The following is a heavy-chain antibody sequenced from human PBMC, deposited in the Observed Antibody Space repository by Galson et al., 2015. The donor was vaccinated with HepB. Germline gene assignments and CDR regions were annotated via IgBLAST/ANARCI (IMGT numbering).Heavy chain of an antibody. CDR3: ASIRDGYNRGDY. CDR2: ISSSGSYI. V-gene: IGHV3-21*01. CDR1: GLDFFTIS. D-gene: IGHD5-24*01. Sequence: SLRLSCAVSGLDFFTISTDWVRQAPGMGLEWVAFISSSGSYIQYADSVKGRFTISRDNGKNSLYLQMDSLRGEDTAVYYCASIRDGYNRGDYWGQGSLVTVSS. J-gene: IGHJ4*02.